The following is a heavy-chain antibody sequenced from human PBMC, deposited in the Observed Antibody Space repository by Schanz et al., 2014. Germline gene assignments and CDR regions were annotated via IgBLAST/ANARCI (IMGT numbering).Heavy chain of an antibody. Sequence: EVQLVESGGGLVEPGGSLRLSCAASGFSFSSYAMSWVRQAPGKGLEWVAAVSSRSDEIKYADSVRGRFTISRDNSRSTMYLQMNSLRAEDTAVYYCARKVVATIGGYYDNWGQGTLVIVSS. CDR1: GFSFSSYA. J-gene: IGHJ4*02. D-gene: IGHD5-12*01. V-gene: IGHV3-23*04. CDR3: ARKVVATIGGYYDN. CDR2: VSSRSDEI.